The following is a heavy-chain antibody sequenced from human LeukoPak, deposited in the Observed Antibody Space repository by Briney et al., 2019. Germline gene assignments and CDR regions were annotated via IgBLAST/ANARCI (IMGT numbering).Heavy chain of an antibody. CDR1: GFTFSSYS. D-gene: IGHD1-14*01. CDR3: ARDDPGDFDY. Sequence: GGSLRLSCEASGFTFSSYSMNWVRQAPGKGLEWVSSISSSSSYIYYADSVKGRFTISRDNAKNSLYLQMNSLRAEDTAVYYCARDDPGDFDYWGQGTLVTVSS. J-gene: IGHJ4*02. CDR2: ISSSSSYI. V-gene: IGHV3-21*01.